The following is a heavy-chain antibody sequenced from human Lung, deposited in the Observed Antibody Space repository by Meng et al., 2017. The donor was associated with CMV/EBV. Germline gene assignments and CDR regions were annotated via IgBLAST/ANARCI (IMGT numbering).Heavy chain of an antibody. CDR1: GFTFSRYS. J-gene: IGHJ6*02. CDR3: AREREELITTFGVATSSRYGMDV. V-gene: IGHV3-21*01. D-gene: IGHD3-3*01. Sequence: GESXKISCAASGFTFSRYSMNWVRQAPGKGLEWVSSIRSSSRYIYYTDSVKGRFTISTDNAKTSLYLQMNSLRAEDTAVYYCAREREELITTFGVATSSRYGMDVWGRGTTVTVSS. CDR2: IRSSSRYI.